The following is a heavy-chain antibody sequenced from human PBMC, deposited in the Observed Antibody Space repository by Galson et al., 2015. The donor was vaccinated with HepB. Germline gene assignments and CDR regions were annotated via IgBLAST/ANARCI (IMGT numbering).Heavy chain of an antibody. V-gene: IGHV3-30-3*01. J-gene: IGHJ4*02. CDR3: ARDHGYSYGFDY. CDR2: ISYDGSNK. Sequence: SLRLSCAASGFTFSSYAMHWVRQAPGKGLEWVAVISYDGSNKYYADSMKGRFTISRDNSKNTLYLQMNSLRAEDTAVYYCARDHGYSYGFDYWGQGTLVTVSS. CDR1: GFTFSSYA. D-gene: IGHD5-18*01.